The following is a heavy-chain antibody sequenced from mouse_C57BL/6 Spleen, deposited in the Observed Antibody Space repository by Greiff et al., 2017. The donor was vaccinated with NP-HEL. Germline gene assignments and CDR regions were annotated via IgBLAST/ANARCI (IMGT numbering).Heavy chain of an antibody. CDR2: ISDGGSYT. V-gene: IGHV5-4*01. Sequence: EVKLVESGGGLVKPGGSLKLSCAASGFTFSSYAMSWVRQTPEKRLEWVATISDGGSYTYYPDNVKGRFTISRDNAKNNLYLQMSHLKSEDTAMYYCARELGCGGWFAYWGQGTLVTVSA. D-gene: IGHD4-1*01. CDR1: GFTFSSYA. CDR3: ARELGCGGWFAY. J-gene: IGHJ3*01.